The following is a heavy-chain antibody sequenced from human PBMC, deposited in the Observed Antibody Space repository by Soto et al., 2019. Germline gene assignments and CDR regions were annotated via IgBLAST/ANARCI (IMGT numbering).Heavy chain of an antibody. Sequence: QVQLVESGGGVVQPGRSLRLSCAASGFTFSSYDMHWVRQAPGKGLEWVAVISYDGRNKYYADSVKGRFTISRDNSKNALYLQMNSLRAEDTAVYYCATLITAATNSDYWGQGTLVTVSS. CDR3: ATLITAATNSDY. V-gene: IGHV3-30*03. CDR2: ISYDGRNK. D-gene: IGHD3-16*01. CDR1: GFTFSSYD. J-gene: IGHJ4*02.